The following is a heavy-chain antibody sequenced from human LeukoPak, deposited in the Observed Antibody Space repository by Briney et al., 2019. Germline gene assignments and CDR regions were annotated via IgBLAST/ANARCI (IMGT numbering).Heavy chain of an antibody. Sequence: GGSLRLSCAAPGFTFSTYWMHWVRQAPGKGLVWVSRIKSDGSTNYADSVKGRFTISRDNAKNTVSLQMNSLRAEDTGVYYCARAPSEIGGYYPEYFRHWGQGTLVTVSS. CDR3: ARAPSEIGGYYPEYFRH. CDR2: IKSDGST. V-gene: IGHV3-74*01. CDR1: GFTFSTYW. D-gene: IGHD3-22*01. J-gene: IGHJ1*01.